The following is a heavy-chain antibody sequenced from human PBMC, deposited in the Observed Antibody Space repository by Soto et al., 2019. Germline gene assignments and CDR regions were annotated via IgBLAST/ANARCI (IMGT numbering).Heavy chain of an antibody. CDR1: GYTFASYA. J-gene: IGHJ4*02. CDR3: ARDPPPPDY. V-gene: IGHV1-18*01. Sequence: QVQLVQSGAEVKKPGASVKVSCKASGYTFASYAISWMRQAPGQGVEGMGWLSAYNGNTNYAQKLKGRVTMTTDTSTSTAYMELRRLRSDDTAVYYCARDPPPPDYWGQGTLVTVSS. CDR2: LSAYNGNT.